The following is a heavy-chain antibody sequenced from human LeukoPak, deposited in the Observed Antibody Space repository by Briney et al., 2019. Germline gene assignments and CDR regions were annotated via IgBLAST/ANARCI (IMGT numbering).Heavy chain of an antibody. CDR1: GFTFSSYA. CDR3: ARDRRKYYDFWSGSSPADNYYYYYGMDV. V-gene: IGHV3-23*01. D-gene: IGHD3-3*01. Sequence: PGGSLRLSCAASGFTFSSYAMSWVRQAPGKGLEWVSAISGSGGSTYYADSVKGRFTISRDNAKNSLYLQMNSLRDEDTAVYYCARDRRKYYDFWSGSSPADNYYYYYGMDVWGQGTTVTVSS. J-gene: IGHJ6*02. CDR2: ISGSGGST.